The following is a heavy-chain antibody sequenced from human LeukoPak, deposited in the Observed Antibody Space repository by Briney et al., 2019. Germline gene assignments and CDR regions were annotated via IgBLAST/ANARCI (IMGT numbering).Heavy chain of an antibody. Sequence: PSETLSLTCTVSGGSISSGSYYWSWIRQPAGKGLEWIGRIYTSGSTNYNPSLKSRVTISVDTSKNQFSLKLSSVTAADTAVYYCARGYGSGKGWRGYYYYYYMDVWGKGTTVTISS. J-gene: IGHJ6*03. V-gene: IGHV4-61*02. CDR3: ARGYGSGKGWRGYYYYYYMDV. CDR1: GGSISSGSYY. CDR2: IYTSGST. D-gene: IGHD3-10*01.